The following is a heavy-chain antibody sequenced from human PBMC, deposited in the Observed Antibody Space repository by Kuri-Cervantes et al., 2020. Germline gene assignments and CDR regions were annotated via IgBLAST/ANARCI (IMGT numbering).Heavy chain of an antibody. CDR2: IVGSGGST. CDR1: GFTFDNYA. D-gene: IGHD7-27*01. V-gene: IGHV3-23*01. CDR3: AKARLANWGFFPFDY. J-gene: IGHJ4*02. Sequence: GKSLKISCAASGFTFDNYAMHWVRQAPGKGLEWVSGIVGSGGSTYYADSVKGRFTISRDNSKNTLYLQMNSLRAEDTAFYYCAKARLANWGFFPFDYRGQGTLVTVSS.